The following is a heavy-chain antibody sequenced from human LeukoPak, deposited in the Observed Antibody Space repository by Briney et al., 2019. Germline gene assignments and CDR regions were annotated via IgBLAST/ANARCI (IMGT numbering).Heavy chain of an antibody. V-gene: IGHV3-7*01. Sequence: GGSLRLSCAASGFTFSNAWMSWVRQAPGKGLEWVANIKQDGSEKYYVDSVKGRFTISRDNAKNSLYLQMNSLRAEDTAVYYCARDSDGWGQGTLVTVSS. CDR2: IKQDGSEK. CDR1: GFTFSNAW. D-gene: IGHD5-24*01. CDR3: ARDSDG. J-gene: IGHJ4*02.